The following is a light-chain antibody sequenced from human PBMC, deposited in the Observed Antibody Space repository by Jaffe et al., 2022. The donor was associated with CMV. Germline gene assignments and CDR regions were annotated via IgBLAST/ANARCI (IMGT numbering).Light chain of an antibody. CDR2: DAS. CDR3: QQYKDWPPFT. V-gene: IGKV3-15*01. CDR1: QNVSSK. J-gene: IGKJ3*01. Sequence: EIVLTQSPVTLSVSPGERATLSCRASQNVSSKLAWFQQKSGQAPRLLMYDASTRATSIPGRFSGSGSGTEFTLTIDSLQSEDFAVYYCQQYKDWPPFTFGPGTKVDIK.